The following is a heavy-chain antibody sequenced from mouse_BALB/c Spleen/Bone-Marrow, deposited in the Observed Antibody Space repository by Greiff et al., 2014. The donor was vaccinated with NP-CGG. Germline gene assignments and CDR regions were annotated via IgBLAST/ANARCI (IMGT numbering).Heavy chain of an antibody. J-gene: IGHJ3*01. Sequence: EVKLVESGGGLVQPGGSLRLSCATSGFTFTDYYMSWVRQPPGKALEWLGFIRNKANGYTTEYSASVKGRFTISRDNSQSILYLQMNTLRAEDSATYYCARDGYYYGRRWFAYWGQGTLVTVSA. CDR1: GFTFTDYY. CDR2: IRNKANGYTT. V-gene: IGHV7-3*02. D-gene: IGHD1-1*01. CDR3: ARDGYYYGRRWFAY.